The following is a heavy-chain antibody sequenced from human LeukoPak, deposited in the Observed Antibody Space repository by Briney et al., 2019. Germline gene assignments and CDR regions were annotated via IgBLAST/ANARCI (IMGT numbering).Heavy chain of an antibody. D-gene: IGHD6-19*01. CDR2: INHSGST. CDR3: ARGAYSSGWYSTHISFDY. CDR1: GGSFSGYY. V-gene: IGHV4-34*01. J-gene: IGHJ4*02. Sequence: PSETLSLTCAVYGGSFSGYYWSWIRQPPGKGLEWIGEINHSGSTNYNPSLKSRVTISVDTSKNQFSLKLSSVTAADTAVYYCARGAYSSGWYSTHISFDYRGQGTLVTVSS.